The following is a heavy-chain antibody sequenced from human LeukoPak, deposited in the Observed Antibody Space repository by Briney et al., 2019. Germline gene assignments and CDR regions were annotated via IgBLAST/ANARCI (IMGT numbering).Heavy chain of an antibody. Sequence: GASVKVSCKASGYTFTSYGISWVRQVPGQGLEWMGWISAYNGNTNYAQKLQGRVTMTTDTSTSTAYMELRSLRSDDTAVYYCARWGGDIVVVVAANNWFDPWGQGTLVTVSS. CDR1: GYTFTSYG. CDR3: ARWGGDIVVVVAANNWFDP. J-gene: IGHJ5*02. CDR2: ISAYNGNT. V-gene: IGHV1-18*01. D-gene: IGHD2-15*01.